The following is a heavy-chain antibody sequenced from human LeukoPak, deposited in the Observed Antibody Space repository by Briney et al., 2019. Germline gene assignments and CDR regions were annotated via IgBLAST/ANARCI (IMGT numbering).Heavy chain of an antibody. CDR3: AKEQSGSYLYYYYYYMDV. D-gene: IGHD1-26*01. CDR1: GFTFSNYW. Sequence: GGSLRLSCAASGFTFSNYWMNWVRQAPGKGLEWVSYISSSGSTIYYADSVKGRFTISRDNSKNTLYLQMNSLRAEDTAVYYCAKEQSGSYLYYYYYYMDVWGKGTTVTISS. CDR2: ISSSGSTI. V-gene: IGHV3-48*01. J-gene: IGHJ6*03.